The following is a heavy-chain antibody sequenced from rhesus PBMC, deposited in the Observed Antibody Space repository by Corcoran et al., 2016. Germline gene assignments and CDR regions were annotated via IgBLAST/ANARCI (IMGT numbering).Heavy chain of an antibody. V-gene: IGHV2-1*01. D-gene: IGHD1-1*01. CDR1: GFSLSTSGMG. Sequence: QVTLKESGPALVKPTQTLTLTCTFSGFSLSTSGMGVGWIRQPPGKTLEWLAHIYWDDEKRDSTSLKSRLTITKDTSKNQVVLTMTNMDPVDTATYYCARRQGAGTLDVWGRGVLVTVSS. CDR2: IYWDDEK. CDR3: ARRQGAGTLDV. J-gene: IGHJ5-2*02.